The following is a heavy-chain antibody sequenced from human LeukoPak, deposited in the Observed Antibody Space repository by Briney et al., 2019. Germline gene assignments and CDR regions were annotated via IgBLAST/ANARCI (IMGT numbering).Heavy chain of an antibody. CDR3: AKGHYDSSGYYYPVPYFDY. J-gene: IGHJ4*02. CDR2: ISGSGGST. V-gene: IGHV3-23*01. Sequence: GGSLRLSCAASGFTFRSYAMSWVRQAPGKGLECISAISGSGGSTYYGDSVKGRFTISRDNSKNALYLKMNSLRAKDTAVYYCAKGHYDSSGYYYPVPYFDYWGQGTLVTVSS. CDR1: GFTFRSYA. D-gene: IGHD3-22*01.